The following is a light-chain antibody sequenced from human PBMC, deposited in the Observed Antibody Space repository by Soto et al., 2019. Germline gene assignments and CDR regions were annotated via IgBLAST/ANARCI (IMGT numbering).Light chain of an antibody. Sequence: QSALTQPAFVSGSPGQSITISCTGTSSDIGGYNYVSWYQQHPDKAPKLMIYAVNNRPSGVSNRFSGSKSGNTASLTISGLQAEDEADYYCSSYSGSSTLPVFGGGTKLTVL. CDR2: AVN. CDR1: SSDIGGYNY. V-gene: IGLV2-14*03. CDR3: SSYSGSSTLPV. J-gene: IGLJ2*01.